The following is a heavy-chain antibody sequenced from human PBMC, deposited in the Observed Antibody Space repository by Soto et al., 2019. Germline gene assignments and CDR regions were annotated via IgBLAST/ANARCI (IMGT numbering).Heavy chain of an antibody. CDR1: GGSISTYY. CDR2: IFYSDNT. D-gene: IGHD5-12*01. CDR3: ARHCPDIVAAITWGYYFDY. Sequence: SETLSLTCTVSGGSISTYYWSWIRQSPGKGLEWIGYIFYSDNTNYNPSLRSRVTISVDTSKNQFSLKLSFFTAADTVVYYCARHCPDIVAAITWGYYFDYWGQGTLVTVS. V-gene: IGHV4-59*08. J-gene: IGHJ4*02.